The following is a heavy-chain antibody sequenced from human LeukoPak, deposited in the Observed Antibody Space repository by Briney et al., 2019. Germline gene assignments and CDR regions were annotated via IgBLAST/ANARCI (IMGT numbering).Heavy chain of an antibody. CDR2: ISSSSITI. Sequence: GGSLRLSCAASGFTFSSYELYWVRQAPGKGLEWISYISSSSITIKYADSVRGRFTISRDDARESLYLQMNSLRAEDTAIYYCGASRQYVGAFDIWGQGTLVTVSS. V-gene: IGHV3-48*03. D-gene: IGHD3-16*01. CDR3: GASRQYVGAFDI. CDR1: GFTFSSYE. J-gene: IGHJ3*02.